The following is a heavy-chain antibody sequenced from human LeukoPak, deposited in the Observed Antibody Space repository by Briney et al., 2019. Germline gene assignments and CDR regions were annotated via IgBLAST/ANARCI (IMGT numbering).Heavy chain of an antibody. CDR2: IIPIFGTA. CDR1: GGTFSSYA. J-gene: IGHJ4*02. Sequence: SVKVSCKASGGTFSSYAISWVRQAPGQGLEWMGGIIPIFGTANYAQKFQGRVTITADESTSTAYMELSSLRSEDTAVYYCAREGYGEPLFDYWGQGTLVTVSS. V-gene: IGHV1-69*13. D-gene: IGHD4-17*01. CDR3: AREGYGEPLFDY.